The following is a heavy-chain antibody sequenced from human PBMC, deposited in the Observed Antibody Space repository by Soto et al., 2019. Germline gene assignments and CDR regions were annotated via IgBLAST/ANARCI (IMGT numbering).Heavy chain of an antibody. D-gene: IGHD3-3*01. CDR2: IIPIFGTA. CDR3: ARESTRFLEWFRHYYYYYGMDV. J-gene: IGHJ6*02. CDR1: GGTFSSYA. V-gene: IGHV1-69*13. Sequence: SVKVSCKASGGTFSSYAISWVRQAPGQGLEWMGGIIPIFGTANYAQKFQGRVTITADESTSTAYMELSSLRSEDTAVYYCARESTRFLEWFRHYYYYYGMDVWGQGTTVTVSS.